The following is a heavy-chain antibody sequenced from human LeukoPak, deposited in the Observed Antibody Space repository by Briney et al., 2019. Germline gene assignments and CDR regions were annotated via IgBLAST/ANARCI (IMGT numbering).Heavy chain of an antibody. Sequence: GGSLRLSCAASGFTFSNYAMNWVRQAPGKGLEWVSYISSSSSTIYYADSVKGRFTISRDNAKNALYVQMNSLGAEDTAVYYCAREYDFWSGYPRYDAFDIWGQGTMVTVSS. CDR1: GFTFSNYA. D-gene: IGHD3-3*01. J-gene: IGHJ3*02. CDR3: AREYDFWSGYPRYDAFDI. V-gene: IGHV3-48*01. CDR2: ISSSSSTI.